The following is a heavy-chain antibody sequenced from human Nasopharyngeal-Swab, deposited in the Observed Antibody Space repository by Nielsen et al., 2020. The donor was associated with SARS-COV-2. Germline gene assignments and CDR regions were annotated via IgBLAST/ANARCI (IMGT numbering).Heavy chain of an antibody. CDR2: IIPIFGTA. V-gene: IGHV1-69*06. Sequence: SVKVSCKASGGTFSSYAISWVRQAPGQGLEWMGGIIPIFGTANYAQKFQGRVTITADKSTSTAYMELSSLRSEDTAVYYCARNPVDYDYVWGSYRYRTFDYWGQGTLVTVPS. D-gene: IGHD3-16*02. CDR1: GGTFSSYA. J-gene: IGHJ4*02. CDR3: ARNPVDYDYVWGSYRYRTFDY.